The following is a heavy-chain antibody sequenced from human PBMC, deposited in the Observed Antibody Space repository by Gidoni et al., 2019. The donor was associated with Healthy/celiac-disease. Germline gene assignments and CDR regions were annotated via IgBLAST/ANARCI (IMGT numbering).Heavy chain of an antibody. Sequence: EVQLVESGGGLVQPGGSRRRACAASGFTFSSYSMNWVRQAPGKGLEGVSYISSSSSTIYYADSVKGRFTISRDNAKNSLYLQMNSLRYEDTAVYYCVLGYCSSTSCPYYFDYWGQGTLVTVSS. J-gene: IGHJ4*02. D-gene: IGHD2-2*03. V-gene: IGHV3-48*02. CDR2: ISSSSSTI. CDR3: VLGYCSSTSCPYYFDY. CDR1: GFTFSSYS.